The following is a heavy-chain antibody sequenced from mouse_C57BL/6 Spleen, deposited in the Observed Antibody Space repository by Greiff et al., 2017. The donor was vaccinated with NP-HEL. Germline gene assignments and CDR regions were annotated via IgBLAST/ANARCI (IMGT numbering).Heavy chain of an antibody. Sequence: EVQLQQSGPVLVKPGASVKMSCKASGYTFTDYYMNWVKQSHGKSLEWIGVINPYNGGTSYNQKFKGKATLTVDKSSSTAYMELNSLTSEDSAVYYCAREGYYDYDGRAWFAYWGQGTLVTVSA. V-gene: IGHV1-19*01. J-gene: IGHJ3*01. CDR3: AREGYYDYDGRAWFAY. CDR1: GYTFTDYY. CDR2: INPYNGGT. D-gene: IGHD2-4*01.